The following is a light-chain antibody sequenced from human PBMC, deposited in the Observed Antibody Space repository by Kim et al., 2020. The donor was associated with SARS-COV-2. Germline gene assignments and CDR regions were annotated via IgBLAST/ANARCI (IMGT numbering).Light chain of an antibody. CDR2: GAS. J-gene: IGKJ2*01. V-gene: IGKV3-15*01. CDR1: QSVSSN. CDR3: QQYNNWRYT. Sequence: VSPGERATLSCRASQSVSSNLAWYQQKPGQAPRLLIYGASTRATGIPARFSGSGSGTEFTLTISSLQSEDFAVYYCQQYNNWRYTFGQGTKLEI.